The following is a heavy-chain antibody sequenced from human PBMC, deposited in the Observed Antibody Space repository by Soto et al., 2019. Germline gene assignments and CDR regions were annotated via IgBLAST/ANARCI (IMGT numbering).Heavy chain of an antibody. J-gene: IGHJ5*02. CDR2: INHSGSI. CDR3: ARGYILYSSSWYGWFDP. CDR1: GGSFSGYY. D-gene: IGHD6-13*01. Sequence: ETLSLTCAVYGGSFSGYYWSWIRQPPGKGLEWIGEINHSGSINYNPSLKSRVTISVDTSKNQFSLKLSSVTAADTAVYYCARGYILYSSSWYGWFDPWGQGTLVTV. V-gene: IGHV4-34*01.